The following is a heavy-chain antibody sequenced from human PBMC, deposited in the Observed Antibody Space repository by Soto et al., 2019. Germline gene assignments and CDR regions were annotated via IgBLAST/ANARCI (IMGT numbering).Heavy chain of an antibody. D-gene: IGHD2-21*02. J-gene: IGHJ4*02. CDR1: GFNFGGYW. CDR2: IRPDGSEK. V-gene: IGHV3-7*05. Sequence: EVQLVESGGGLVQSGESLRLSCSASGFNFGGYWMNWVRQAPGKGLEWVANIRPDGSEKNYADSVKGRFTISRDNAKNSLYLQMNSRRADDTDVYYCASTNHCSDWGQGALVTVSS. CDR3: ASTNHCSD.